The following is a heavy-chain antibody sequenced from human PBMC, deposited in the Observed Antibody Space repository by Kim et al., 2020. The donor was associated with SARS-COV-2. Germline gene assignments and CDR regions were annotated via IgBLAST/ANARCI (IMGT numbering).Heavy chain of an antibody. V-gene: IGHV4-39*01. CDR1: GGSISSSSYY. D-gene: IGHD3-10*01. CDR3: APTMVRGVDYYYYGMDV. J-gene: IGHJ6*02. CDR2: IYYSGST. Sequence: SETLSLTCTVSGGSISSSSYYWGWIRQPPGKGLEWIGSIYYSGSTYYNPSLKSRVTISVDTSKNQFSLKLSSVTAADTAVYYCAPTMVRGVDYYYYGMDVWGQGTTVTVSS.